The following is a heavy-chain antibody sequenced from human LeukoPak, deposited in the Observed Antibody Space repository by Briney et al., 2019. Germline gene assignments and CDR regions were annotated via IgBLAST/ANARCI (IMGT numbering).Heavy chain of an antibody. J-gene: IGHJ3*02. CDR2: VSNSGVT. D-gene: IGHD2-2*01. Sequence: SETLSLTCTVSDGSISPYYWSWIRQPPGKGLEWIGHVSNSGVTNYNPSLKSRVTISIGTSKSQFSLKLSSVTAADTAVYYCARGVGYCSSTSCYEDAFDIWGQGTMVTVSS. CDR3: ARGVGYCSSTSCYEDAFDI. CDR1: DGSISPYY. V-gene: IGHV4-59*08.